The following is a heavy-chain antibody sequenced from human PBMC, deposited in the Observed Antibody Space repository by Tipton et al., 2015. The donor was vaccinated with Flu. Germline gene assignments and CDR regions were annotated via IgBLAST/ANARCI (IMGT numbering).Heavy chain of an antibody. CDR2: IYHSGNT. V-gene: IGHV4-59*08. CDR1: GGSLSSYY. D-gene: IGHD2-15*01. J-gene: IGHJ4*02. CDR3: ARGVGF. Sequence: TLSLTCTVSGGSLSSYYWSWIRQPPGKGLEWIGNIYHSGNTNYNPSLKSRVTISVDTSKNQFSLNLSSVTAADTAVYYCARGVGFWGQGTLVTVSS.